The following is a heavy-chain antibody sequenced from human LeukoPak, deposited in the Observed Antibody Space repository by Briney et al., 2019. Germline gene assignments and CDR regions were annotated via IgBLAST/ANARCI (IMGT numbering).Heavy chain of an antibody. J-gene: IGHJ6*03. V-gene: IGHV1-18*01. CDR3: ARIADYYGSGSYYFGYYYYYYMDV. Sequence: ASVKVSCKASGYTFTSYGISWVRQAPGQGLEWMGWISAYNGNTNYAQKLQGRGTMTTDTSTSTAYMELRSLIYDDTAVYYCARIADYYGSGSYYFGYYYYYYMDVWGKGTTVTISS. D-gene: IGHD3-10*01. CDR2: ISAYNGNT. CDR1: GYTFTSYG.